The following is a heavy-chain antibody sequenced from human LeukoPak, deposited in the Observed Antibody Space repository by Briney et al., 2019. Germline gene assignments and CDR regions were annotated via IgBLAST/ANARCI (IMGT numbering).Heavy chain of an antibody. CDR2: MCYSGNT. CDR3: ARGRLGMFGY. CDR1: GDSISSSTYY. V-gene: IGHV4-39*07. J-gene: IGHJ4*02. D-gene: IGHD7-27*01. Sequence: PSETLSLTCTVSGDSISSSTYYWGWIRQPPGKGLEWIGSMCYSGNTYYNPSLKSRVTISVDRSKNQFSVKLSSVTAADTAVYYCARGRLGMFGYWGQGTLVTVSS.